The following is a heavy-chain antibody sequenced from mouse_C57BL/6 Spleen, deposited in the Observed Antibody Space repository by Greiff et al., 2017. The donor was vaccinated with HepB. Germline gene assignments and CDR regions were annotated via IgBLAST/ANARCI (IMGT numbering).Heavy chain of an antibody. CDR3: ARNLIHFDV. J-gene: IGHJ1*03. Sequence: EVQLQESGPGLVKPSQSLSLTCSVTGYSITSGYYWNWIRQFPGNKLEWMGYISYDGSNNYNPSLKNRISITRDTSKNQFFLKLNSVTTEDTATYYCARNLIHFDVWGTGTTVTVSS. CDR2: ISYDGSN. CDR1: GYSITSGYY. D-gene: IGHD1-1*01. V-gene: IGHV3-6*01.